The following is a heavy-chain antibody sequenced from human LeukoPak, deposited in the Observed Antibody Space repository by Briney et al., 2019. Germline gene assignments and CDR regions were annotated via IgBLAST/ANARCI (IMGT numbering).Heavy chain of an antibody. CDR2: ISGSGGST. D-gene: IGHD2/OR15-2a*01. V-gene: IGHV3-23*01. Sequence: GGSLRLSCAASGFTFSSYAMCWVRQAPGNGLEWVSAISGSGGSTYYADSVKGRFTISRDNAKNSLYLQMNSLRAEDTAVYYCARWNNVITPIAPFGYWGQGTLVTVSS. CDR3: ARWNNVITPIAPFGY. J-gene: IGHJ4*02. CDR1: GFTFSSYA.